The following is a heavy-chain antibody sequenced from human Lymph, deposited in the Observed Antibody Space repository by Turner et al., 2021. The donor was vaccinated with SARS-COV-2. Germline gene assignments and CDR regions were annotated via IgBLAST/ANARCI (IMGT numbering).Heavy chain of an antibody. Sequence: QVQLVQSGAEVKKPGSSVKVYCKASGGTFSSYAITGVRQAPGQGLEWMGVIIPILAIANYAQKFQGRVTITADKSTSTAYMELSSLRSEDTAVYYCARDSPYCSSTSCYDPWGQGTLVTVSS. V-gene: IGHV1-69*10. CDR1: GGTFSSYA. CDR2: IIPILAIA. J-gene: IGHJ5*02. D-gene: IGHD2-2*01. CDR3: ARDSPYCSSTSCYDP.